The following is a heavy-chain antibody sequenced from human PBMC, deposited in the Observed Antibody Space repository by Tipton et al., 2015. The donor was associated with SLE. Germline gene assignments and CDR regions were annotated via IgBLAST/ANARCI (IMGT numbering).Heavy chain of an antibody. CDR2: IRSKDDGGTT. CDR3: TTDSPFDY. Sequence: SLRLSFAVSGLTFNNAWMTWVRQAPGKGLEWVGRIRSKDDGGTTDYAAPVKGRFTISRDDSKNTLYLQMNSLRIEDTAVYYCTTDSPFDYWGQGTLVTVSS. V-gene: IGHV3-15*01. J-gene: IGHJ4*02. CDR1: GLTFNNAW.